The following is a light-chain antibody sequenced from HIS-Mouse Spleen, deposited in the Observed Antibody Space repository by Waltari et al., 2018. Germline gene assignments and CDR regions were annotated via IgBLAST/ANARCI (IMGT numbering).Light chain of an antibody. CDR1: SSDVGGYNY. CDR3: CSYAGSYTGV. CDR2: DVS. Sequence: QSALTQPRSVSGSPGQSVTISCTGTSSDVGGYNYVSWYQQHPGKAPKLMIYDVSKRPAGGPDRCSGSKSGNTASLTISGLQAEDEADYYCCSYAGSYTGVFGTGTKVTVL. V-gene: IGLV2-11*01. J-gene: IGLJ1*01.